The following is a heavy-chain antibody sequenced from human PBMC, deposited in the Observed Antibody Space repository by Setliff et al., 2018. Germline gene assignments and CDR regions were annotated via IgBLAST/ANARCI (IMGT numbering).Heavy chain of an antibody. J-gene: IGHJ4*02. Sequence: EASVKVSCKASGATLSGVVFSWVRQAPGHGLEWMGRFIPVLGKPNYAPRFQGRLTITVDTSTGTSYMDLRSLRSDDTAIYYCATELRSPFWHFDLWGQGSLVTVSP. CDR2: FIPVLGKP. V-gene: IGHV1-69*04. CDR3: ATELRSPFWHFDL. D-gene: IGHD3-3*01. CDR1: GATLSGVV.